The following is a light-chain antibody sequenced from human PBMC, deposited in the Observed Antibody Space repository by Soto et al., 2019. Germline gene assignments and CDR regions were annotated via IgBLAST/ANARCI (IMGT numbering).Light chain of an antibody. Sequence: QSALTQPASVSGSPGQSITISCTGTSSDVGGYNYVSWYQQHPGKAPKLMIYDVSNRPSGVSNRSSGSKSGNTASLTISGLQAVDEADYYCSSYTSSSVVFGGGTKLTVL. J-gene: IGLJ2*01. CDR1: SSDVGGYNY. CDR3: SSYTSSSVV. V-gene: IGLV2-14*01. CDR2: DVS.